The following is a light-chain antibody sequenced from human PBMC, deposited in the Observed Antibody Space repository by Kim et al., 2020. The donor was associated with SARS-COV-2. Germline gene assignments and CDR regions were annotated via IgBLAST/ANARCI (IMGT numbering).Light chain of an antibody. J-gene: IGKJ4*01. Sequence: AIQLTQSPSSLSASVGDRVTITCRASQGISSALAWYQQKPGKAPKLLIYDASSLESGVPSRFSGSGSGTDFTHTISSLQPEDFATYYCQQFNSYPTFGGGTKVDIK. CDR2: DAS. V-gene: IGKV1-13*02. CDR1: QGISSA. CDR3: QQFNSYPT.